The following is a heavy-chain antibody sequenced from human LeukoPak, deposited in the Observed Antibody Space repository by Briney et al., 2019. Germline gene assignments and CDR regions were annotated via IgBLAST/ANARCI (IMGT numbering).Heavy chain of an antibody. Sequence: SETLSLTCTVSGYSISSGYYWAWIPQPPGKGLEWMESIYHSRSTYYNPSLKSRVTISVDTTKNQFSLKLSSVSAADTAVYYGARGSYDILTGYPYYFDYWGQGTLVTVSS. V-gene: IGHV4-38-2*02. CDR2: IYHSRST. D-gene: IGHD3-9*01. CDR1: GYSISSGYY. CDR3: ARGSYDILTGYPYYFDY. J-gene: IGHJ4*02.